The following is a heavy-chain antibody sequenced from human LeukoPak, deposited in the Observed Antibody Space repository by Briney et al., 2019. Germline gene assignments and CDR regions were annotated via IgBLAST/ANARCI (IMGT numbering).Heavy chain of an antibody. D-gene: IGHD3-3*01. CDR1: GGSISSSSYY. Sequence: PSETLSLTCTVSGGSISSSSYYWGWIRQPPGKGLEWIGSIYYSGSTYYNPSLKSRVTISVDTSKNQFSLKLSSVTAADTAVYYCARLGDFWSGFLFDYWGQGTLVTVSS. J-gene: IGHJ4*02. V-gene: IGHV4-39*01. CDR2: IYYSGST. CDR3: ARLGDFWSGFLFDY.